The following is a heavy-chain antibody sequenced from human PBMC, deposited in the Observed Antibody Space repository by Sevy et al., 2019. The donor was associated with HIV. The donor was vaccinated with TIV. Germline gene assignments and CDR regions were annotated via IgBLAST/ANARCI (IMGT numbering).Heavy chain of an antibody. D-gene: IGHD2-21*02. Sequence: GGSLRLSCAASGFTFSSYAMSWVRQAPGKGLEWVSAISGSGGSTYYADSVKGRFTISRDNSKNTLYLQMNSLRAEDTAVYYCAADGGLGDSHFDYWGQGTLVTVSS. J-gene: IGHJ4*02. CDR3: AADGGLGDSHFDY. V-gene: IGHV3-23*01. CDR2: ISGSGGST. CDR1: GFTFSSYA.